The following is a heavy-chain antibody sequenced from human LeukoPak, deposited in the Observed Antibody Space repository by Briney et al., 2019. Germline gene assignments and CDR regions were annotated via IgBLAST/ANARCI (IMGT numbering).Heavy chain of an antibody. Sequence: LPGGSLRLSCAASGFIFANYWMSWVRQAPGKGLEWVANIRQDGSEKFYVDSVKGRFTISRDNSKNSLYLQMNSLRTEDSAFYYCTKDIYAKGAVGAFDYWGQRTLVTVSS. D-gene: IGHD1-26*01. CDR2: IRQDGSEK. CDR3: TKDIYAKGAVGAFDY. CDR1: GFIFANYW. V-gene: IGHV3-7*03. J-gene: IGHJ4*02.